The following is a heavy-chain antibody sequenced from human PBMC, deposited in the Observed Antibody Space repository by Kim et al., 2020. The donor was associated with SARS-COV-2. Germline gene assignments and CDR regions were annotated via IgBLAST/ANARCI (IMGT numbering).Heavy chain of an antibody. D-gene: IGHD1-26*01. V-gene: IGHV3-9*01. CDR1: GFTFDDYA. CDR2: ISWNSGSI. Sequence: GGSLRLSCAASGFTFDDYAMHWVRQAPGKGLEWVSGISWNSGSIGYADSVKGRFTISRDNAKNSLYLQMNSLRAGDTALYYCAKDINLVGATRGGFDYWGQGTLVTVSS. J-gene: IGHJ4*02. CDR3: AKDINLVGATRGGFDY.